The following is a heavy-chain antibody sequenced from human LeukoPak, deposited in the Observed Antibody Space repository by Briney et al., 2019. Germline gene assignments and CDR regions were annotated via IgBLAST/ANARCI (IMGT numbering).Heavy chain of an antibody. CDR2: ISSGGYST. CDR1: GFTFNNHG. D-gene: IGHD6-19*01. Sequence: GSLRLSCVAFGFTFNNHGMSWVRQAPGKGLEWVSGISSGGYSTNYADSVKGRFTVSRDNSKKTLYLQMSSLRVEDTAVYYCAKGGWLDDYWGQGTLVTVSS. J-gene: IGHJ4*02. V-gene: IGHV3-23*01. CDR3: AKGGWLDDY.